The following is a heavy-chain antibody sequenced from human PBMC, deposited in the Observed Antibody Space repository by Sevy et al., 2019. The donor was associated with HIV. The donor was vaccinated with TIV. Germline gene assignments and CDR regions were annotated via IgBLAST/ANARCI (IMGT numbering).Heavy chain of an antibody. CDR1: GFTFSNSY. J-gene: IGHJ6*02. CDR3: AKALLGYCSGGNCNEYPYGMNV. V-gene: IGHV3-30*18. D-gene: IGHD2-15*01. CDR2: ISFDGGNK. Sequence: GGSLRLSCAASGFTFSNSYMHWVRQAPGKGLEWVSLISFDGGNKYYVDSVKGRFTISRDNSKNTLYLQMNSLKSEDTAVYYSAKALLGYCSGGNCNEYPYGMNVWGQGTTVTVSS.